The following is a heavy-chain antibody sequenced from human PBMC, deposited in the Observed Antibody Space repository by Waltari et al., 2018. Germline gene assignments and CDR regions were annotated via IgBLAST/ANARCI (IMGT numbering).Heavy chain of an antibody. D-gene: IGHD5-18*01. CDR3: ARARGRIQKYYFDY. CDR2: INHRGST. CDR1: GGSFSGYY. Sequence: QVQLQQWGAGLLKPSETLSLTCAVYGGSFSGYYWSWIRQPPGKGLEWIGEINHRGSTNYNPSLKSRVTISVDTSKNQFSRKLSSVTAADTAVYYCARARGRIQKYYFDYWGQGTLVTVSS. V-gene: IGHV4-34*01. J-gene: IGHJ4*02.